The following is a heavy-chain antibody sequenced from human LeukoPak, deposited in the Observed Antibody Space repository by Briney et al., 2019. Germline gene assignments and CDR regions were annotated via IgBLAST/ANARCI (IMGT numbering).Heavy chain of an antibody. CDR3: ATEGAAAPSYYYYGMDV. CDR2: FDPEDGET. Sequence: GASVKVSCKASGYTFTELSMHWVRQAPGKGLEWMGGFDPEDGETIYAQKFQGRVTMTRDTSTETAYMELSSLRSEDTAVYYCATEGAAAPSYYYYGMDVWGQGNTVTVSS. CDR1: GYTFTELS. D-gene: IGHD2-15*01. J-gene: IGHJ6*01. V-gene: IGHV1-24*01.